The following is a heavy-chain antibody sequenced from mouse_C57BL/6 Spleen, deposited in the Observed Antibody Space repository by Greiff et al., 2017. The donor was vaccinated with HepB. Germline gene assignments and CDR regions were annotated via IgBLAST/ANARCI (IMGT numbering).Heavy chain of an antibody. V-gene: IGHV1-5*01. Sequence: VQLQQSGTVLARPGASVKMSCKTSGYTFTSYWMHWVKQRPGQGLEWIGAIYPGNSDTSYNQKFKGKAKLTAVTSASTAYMELSSLTNEDSAVYYCTRTLITTVVEYFDVWGTGTTVTVSS. CDR2: IYPGNSDT. CDR1: GYTFTSYW. D-gene: IGHD1-1*01. CDR3: TRTLITTVVEYFDV. J-gene: IGHJ1*03.